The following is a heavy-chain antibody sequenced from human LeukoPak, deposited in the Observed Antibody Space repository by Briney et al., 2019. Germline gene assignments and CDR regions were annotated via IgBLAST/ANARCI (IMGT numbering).Heavy chain of an antibody. V-gene: IGHV4-59*01. J-gene: IGHJ6*02. Sequence: SETLSLTCTVSGGSISSYYWSWIRQPPGKGLEWIGYIYYSGSTNYNPSLKGRVTISVDTSKNQFSLKLSSVTAADTAVYYCARDGGGYGDGSIIYYYYGMDVWGQGTTVTVSS. CDR1: GGSISSYY. CDR2: IYYSGST. CDR3: ARDGGGYGDGSIIYYYYGMDV. D-gene: IGHD4-17*01.